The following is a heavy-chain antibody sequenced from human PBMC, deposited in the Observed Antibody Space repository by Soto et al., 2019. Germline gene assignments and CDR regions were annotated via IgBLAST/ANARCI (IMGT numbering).Heavy chain of an antibody. CDR3: ARTFVDGMAGFGP. D-gene: IGHD2-15*01. V-gene: IGHV3-74*01. Sequence: GGSLRLSCAASGSTLSTYWMHWVRQVPGKGLVWVSRISSGGTYTNYADSVKGRFTISRDSARNTPFLQMNYLTGEDTAVYYCARTFVDGMAGFGPWGQGTLVTVSS. CDR1: GSTLSTYW. CDR2: ISSGGTYT. J-gene: IGHJ5*02.